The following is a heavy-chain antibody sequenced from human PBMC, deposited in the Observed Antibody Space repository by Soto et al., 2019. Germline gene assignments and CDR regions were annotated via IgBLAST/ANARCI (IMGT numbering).Heavy chain of an antibody. D-gene: IGHD3-10*01. CDR3: AREVEGTYSPADF. J-gene: IGHJ4*02. CDR2: VSSYNGNT. CDR1: GYTFTDHG. V-gene: IGHV1-18*01. Sequence: QVQWVQSGPEVKKPGASVTVSCKTSGYTFTDHGIDWVRQAPGQGLEWVGWVSSYNGNTNYAYNLKDRVIMTTDASTITAYMELRGLRSDDTAVYYCAREVEGTYSPADFWGQGTPVTVSS.